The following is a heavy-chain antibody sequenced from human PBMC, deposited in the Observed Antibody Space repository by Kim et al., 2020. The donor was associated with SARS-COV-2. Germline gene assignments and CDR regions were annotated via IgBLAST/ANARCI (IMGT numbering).Heavy chain of an antibody. CDR2: IIPIFGTA. D-gene: IGHD6-19*01. CDR3: ARAGYSGYDSKSGIAVAGTGDYYYGMDV. J-gene: IGHJ6*02. CDR1: GGTFSSYA. Sequence: SVKVSCKASGGTFSSYAISWVRQAPGQGLEWMGGIIPIFGTANYAQKFQGRVTITADESTSTAYMELSSLRSEDTAVYYCARAGYSGYDSKSGIAVAGTGDYYYGMDVWGQGTTVTVSS. V-gene: IGHV1-69*13.